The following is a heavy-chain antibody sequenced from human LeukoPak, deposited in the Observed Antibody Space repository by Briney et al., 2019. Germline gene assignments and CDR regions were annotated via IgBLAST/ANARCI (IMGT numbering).Heavy chain of an antibody. CDR3: ARDSSDAYNPEPGY. CDR2: ISGMSSTI. CDR1: GFSFSSNA. J-gene: IGHJ4*02. V-gene: IGHV3-48*02. D-gene: IGHD5-24*01. Sequence: PGGSLRLSCAASGFSFSSNAMSWVRQAPGKGLEWVSFISGMSSTIYYADSVKGRFTISRDNAKNSVYLQMNSLRDEDTAVYYCARDSSDAYNPEPGYWGQGTLVTVSS.